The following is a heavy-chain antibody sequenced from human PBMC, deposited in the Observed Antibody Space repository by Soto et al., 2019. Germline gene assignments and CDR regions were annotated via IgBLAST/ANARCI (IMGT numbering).Heavy chain of an antibody. CDR3: ANDLGLSDGYGDCGGGWFDP. CDR2: ISWNSGSI. Sequence: EVQLVESGGGLVQPGRSLRLSGAASGFTFDDYAMHWVRQAPGKGLEWVSGISWNSGSIGYADSVKGRFTISRDNAKNSLYVQMIGLGAEDTACYYCANDLGLSDGYGDCGGGWFDPWGQGTLVTVSS. CDR1: GFTFDDYA. J-gene: IGHJ5*02. V-gene: IGHV3-9*01. D-gene: IGHD2-21*01.